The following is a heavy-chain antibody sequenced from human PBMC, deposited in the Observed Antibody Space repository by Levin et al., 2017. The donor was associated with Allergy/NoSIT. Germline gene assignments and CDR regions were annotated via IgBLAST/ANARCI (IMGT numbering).Heavy chain of an antibody. J-gene: IGHJ4*02. CDR3: TRTIVVVVAATGDYFDY. Sequence: KRGESLKISCTASGFTFGDYAMSWFRQAPGKGLEWVGFIRSKAYGGTTEYAASVKGRFTISRDDSKSIAYLQMNSLKTEDTAVYYCTRTIVVVVAATGDYFDYWGQGTLVTVSS. CDR1: GFTFGDYA. CDR2: IRSKAYGGTT. D-gene: IGHD2-15*01. V-gene: IGHV3-49*05.